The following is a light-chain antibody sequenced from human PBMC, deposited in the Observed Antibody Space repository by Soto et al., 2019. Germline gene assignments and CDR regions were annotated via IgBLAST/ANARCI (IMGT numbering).Light chain of an antibody. CDR3: QQYSSWSFS. J-gene: IGKJ3*01. CDR2: GAS. CDR1: QSVSNN. V-gene: IGKV3-15*01. Sequence: EIVLTQSPATLSVFPGEKATVSCGASQSVSNNLAWYHQKPGQAPRPLIYGASTRATGVPARFSGSGSGTEFTLTISSLQSEDSAIYYCQQYSSWSFSFGPGTKV.